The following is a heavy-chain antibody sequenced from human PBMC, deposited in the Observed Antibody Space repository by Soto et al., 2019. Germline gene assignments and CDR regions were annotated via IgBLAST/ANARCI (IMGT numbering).Heavy chain of an antibody. D-gene: IGHD2-15*01. J-gene: IGHJ4*02. V-gene: IGHV3-74*01. CDR1: GFTFISYG. CDR3: EREFYDYGRGGNLGE. Sequence: DVQLEESGGGLVQPGGSLRLSCAASGFTFISYGMHWVRQVPGKGLVWVARTNSDESSIAYADSVKGRFTISRDNAKNMVYLEMHSMSAEDTAVYYCEREFYDYGRGGNLGEWGQGALVTVSS. CDR2: TNSDESSI.